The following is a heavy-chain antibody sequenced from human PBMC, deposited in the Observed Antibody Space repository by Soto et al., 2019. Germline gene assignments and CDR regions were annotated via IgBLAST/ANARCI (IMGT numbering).Heavy chain of an antibody. CDR1: GGSISSSSYY. Sequence: QLQLQESGPGLVKPSETLFLTCTVSGGSISSSSYYWGWIRQPPGKGLEWIGSIYYSGSTYYNPSLKSRVTISVDTSKNQFSLKLSSVTAADTAVYYCARHSPYTVTIDYWGQGTLVTVSS. D-gene: IGHD4-17*01. CDR2: IYYSGST. CDR3: ARHSPYTVTIDY. V-gene: IGHV4-39*01. J-gene: IGHJ4*02.